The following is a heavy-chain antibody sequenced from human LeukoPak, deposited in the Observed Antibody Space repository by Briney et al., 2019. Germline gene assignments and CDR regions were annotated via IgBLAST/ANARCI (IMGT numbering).Heavy chain of an antibody. J-gene: IGHJ4*02. CDR1: GGSISSYY. CDR2: IYYSGST. D-gene: IGHD6-19*01. V-gene: IGHV4-59*01. Sequence: SETLSLTCTVSGGSISSYYWSWIRQPPGKGLEWIGYIYYSGSTNYNPSLKSRVTISVDTSKNQFSLKLSSVTAADTAAYYCARVRYVAGLDYWGQGTLVTVSS. CDR3: ARVRYVAGLDY.